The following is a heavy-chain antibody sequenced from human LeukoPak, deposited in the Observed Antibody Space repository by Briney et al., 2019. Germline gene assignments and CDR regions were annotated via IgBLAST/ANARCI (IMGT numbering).Heavy chain of an antibody. CDR1: GGSISSYY. V-gene: IGHV4-59*01. CDR3: ARGGSNFDY. J-gene: IGHJ4*02. Sequence: SETLSLTCTVSGGSISSYYWSWIRQPPGKGLEWIGYIYYSGSTNYNPSLKSRVTISVDQSKNQSSLKLTSMTAADTAVYYCARGGSNFDYWGQGTLVTVSS. D-gene: IGHD2-15*01. CDR2: IYYSGST.